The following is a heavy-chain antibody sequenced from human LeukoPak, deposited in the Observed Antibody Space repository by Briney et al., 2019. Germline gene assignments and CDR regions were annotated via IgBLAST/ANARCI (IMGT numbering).Heavy chain of an antibody. Sequence: SETLSLTCTVSGGSISSGSYYWSWIRQPAGEGLEWIGRIYTSGSTDYNPSLKSRVTISVDTSKNQFSLKLSSVTAADTAVYYCARGRLYYYDSSGYYSYYFDYWGQGTLVTVSS. CDR3: ARGRLYYYDSSGYYSYYFDY. D-gene: IGHD3-22*01. CDR2: IYTSGST. J-gene: IGHJ4*02. V-gene: IGHV4-61*02. CDR1: GGSISSGSYY.